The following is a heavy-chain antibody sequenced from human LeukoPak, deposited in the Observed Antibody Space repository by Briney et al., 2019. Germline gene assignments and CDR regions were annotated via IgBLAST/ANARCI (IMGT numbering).Heavy chain of an antibody. J-gene: IGHJ4*02. CDR1: GFTFSSYG. D-gene: IGHD3-10*01. CDR2: ISYDGSNK. V-gene: IGHV3-30*03. Sequence: GRSLRLSCAASGFTFSSYGMHWVRQAPGKGLEWVAVISYDGSNKYYADSVKGRFTISRDNSKNTVYLEMNSLRDGDTAVYYCARDRDTRSYYILYWGQGTLVTVSS. CDR3: ARDRDTRSYYILY.